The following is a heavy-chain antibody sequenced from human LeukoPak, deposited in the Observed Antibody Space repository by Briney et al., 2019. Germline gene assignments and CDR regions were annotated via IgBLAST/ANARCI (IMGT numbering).Heavy chain of an antibody. CDR1: GGSIISSDYH. D-gene: IGHD4-23*01. CDR2: ISYSGNT. CDR3: ARDLPYGGNPTPPWLGY. J-gene: IGHJ4*02. V-gene: IGHV4-39*07. Sequence: PSETLSLTCTVSGGSIISSDYHWGWVRQPPGKGLEWIGTISYSGNTDYNPSLRSRVTISVDTSNNQFSLKLSSVTAADTAVYYCARDLPYGGNPTPPWLGYWGQGTLVTVSS.